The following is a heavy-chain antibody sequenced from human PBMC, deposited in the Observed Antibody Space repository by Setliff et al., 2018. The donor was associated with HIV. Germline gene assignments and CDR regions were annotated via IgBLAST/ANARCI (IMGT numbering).Heavy chain of an antibody. CDR1: GYTFSGYY. CDR3: ARSAHDYGVDY. V-gene: IGHV1-2*02. D-gene: IGHD4-17*01. CDR2: INPNSGAT. Sequence: GASVKVSCKASGYTFSGYYLHWVRRAPGQGLEWMGWINPNSGATNYAQSFQGRVTMTRDTSISTAYMDLSSLTSDDTAVYYCARSAHDYGVDYWGQGTLVTVSS. J-gene: IGHJ4*02.